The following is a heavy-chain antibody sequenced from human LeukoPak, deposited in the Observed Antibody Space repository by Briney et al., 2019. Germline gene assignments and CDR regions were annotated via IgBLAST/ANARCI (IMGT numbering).Heavy chain of an antibody. CDR2: IYYSGST. J-gene: IGHJ4*02. Sequence: SETLSLTCTVSGGSFSSSSYYWGWIRQPPGKGLEWIGSIYYSGSTYYNPSLKSRVTISVDTSKNQFSLKLSSVTAADTAVYYCARPDSSGYCYFDYWGQGTLVTVSS. V-gene: IGHV4-39*01. CDR1: GGSFSSSSYY. D-gene: IGHD3-22*01. CDR3: ARPDSSGYCYFDY.